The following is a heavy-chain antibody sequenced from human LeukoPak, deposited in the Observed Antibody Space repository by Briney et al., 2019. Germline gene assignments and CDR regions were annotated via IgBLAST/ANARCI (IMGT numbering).Heavy chain of an antibody. V-gene: IGHV1-69*05. Sequence: SVKVSCKASGGTFSSYAISWVRQAPGQGLEWMGGIIPIFGTANYAQKFQGRVTITTDESTSIAYMELSSLRSEDTAVYYCARGSTEAAAEPYNWFDPWGQGTLVTVSS. CDR3: ARGSTEAAAEPYNWFDP. J-gene: IGHJ5*02. CDR1: GGTFSSYA. D-gene: IGHD6-13*01. CDR2: IIPIFGTA.